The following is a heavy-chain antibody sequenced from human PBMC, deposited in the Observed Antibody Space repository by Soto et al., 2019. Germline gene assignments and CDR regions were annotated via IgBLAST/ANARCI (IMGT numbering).Heavy chain of an antibody. D-gene: IGHD2-2*01. J-gene: IGHJ4*02. CDR1: GFTFSSYW. V-gene: IGHV3-7*03. CDR3: ASVPDEDTAAMYY. Sequence: PGGSLRLSCAASGFTFSSYWMSWVRQAPGKGLEWVANIKQDGSEKYYVDSVKGRFTISRDNAKNSLYLQMNSLRAEDTAVYYWASVPDEDTAAMYYWGQGTLVTVSS. CDR2: IKQDGSEK.